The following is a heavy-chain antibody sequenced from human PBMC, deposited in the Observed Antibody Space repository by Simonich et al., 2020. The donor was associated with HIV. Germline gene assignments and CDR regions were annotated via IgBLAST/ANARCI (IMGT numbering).Heavy chain of an antibody. V-gene: IGHV4-39*01. J-gene: IGHJ4*02. CDR2: IYYSGRT. CDR3: ARAGYSGYDFDY. Sequence: QLQLQESGPGLVKPSETLSLTCTVSGFSISINSYFWGWIRQPPGKGLEWIGSIYYSGRTYYNPSLKSRVTISVESSKNQCSLKLSSVTAADTAVYYCARAGYSGYDFDYWGQGTLVTVSS. CDR1: GFSISINSYF. D-gene: IGHD5-12*01.